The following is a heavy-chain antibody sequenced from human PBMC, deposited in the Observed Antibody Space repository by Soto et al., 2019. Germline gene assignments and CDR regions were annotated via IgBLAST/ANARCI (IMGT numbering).Heavy chain of an antibody. J-gene: IGHJ4*02. CDR2: NIHILGIA. V-gene: IGHV1-69*08. D-gene: IGHD2-2*01. Sequence: QVQLVQSGAEVKKPGSSGKVSCNASGGTFSSYTSSWVRQPPGQGHEWMGWNIHILGIANYAQKFQGRVTITADKSTSTAYRELSSLRSEDTAVYYCARDCISKSCYDRSGYVGGYWGKGTLVTGCS. CDR1: GGTFSSYT. CDR3: ARDCISKSCYDRSGYVGGY.